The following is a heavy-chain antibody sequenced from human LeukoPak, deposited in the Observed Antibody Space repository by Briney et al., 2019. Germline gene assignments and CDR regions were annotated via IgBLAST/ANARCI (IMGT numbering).Heavy chain of an antibody. Sequence: PGGSLRLSCAASGFTFDDYAMHWVRQAPGKGLEWVSGISWDSDSKDYADSVKGRFIISRDNAKNSLYLQMNSLRAEDTALYYCAKTSSTSGGYYIDYWGQGTLVTVSS. J-gene: IGHJ4*02. CDR3: AKTSSTSGGYYIDY. CDR2: ISWDSDSK. D-gene: IGHD6-13*01. V-gene: IGHV3-9*01. CDR1: GFTFDDYA.